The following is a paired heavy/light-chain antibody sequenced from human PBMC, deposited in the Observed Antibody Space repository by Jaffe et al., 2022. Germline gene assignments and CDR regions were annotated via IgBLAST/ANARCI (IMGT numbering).Heavy chain of an antibody. CDR2: INPNSGGT. D-gene: IGHD2-15*01. CDR1: GYTFTGYY. J-gene: IGHJ4*02. V-gene: IGHV1-2*06. CDR3: ARDWIRSDPMKDIVVVVGSVDY. Sequence: QVQLVQSGAEVKKPGASVKVSCKASGYTFTGYYMHWVRQAPGQGLEWMGRINPNSGGTNYAQKFQGRVTMTRDTSISTAYMELSRLRSDDTAVYYCARDWIRSDPMKDIVVVVGSVDYWGQGTLVTVSS.
Light chain of an antibody. J-gene: IGLJ3*02. CDR3: CSYAGSSTPWV. V-gene: IGLV2-23*02. CDR1: SSDVGSYNL. CDR2: EVS. Sequence: QSALTQPASVSGSPGQSITISCTGTSSDVGSYNLVSWYQQHPGKAPKLMIYEVSKRPSGVSNRFSGSKSGNTASLTISGLQAEDEADYYCCSYAGSSTPWVFGGGTKLTVL.